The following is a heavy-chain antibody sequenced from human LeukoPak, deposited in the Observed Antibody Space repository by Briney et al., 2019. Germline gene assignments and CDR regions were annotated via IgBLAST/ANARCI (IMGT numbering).Heavy chain of an antibody. CDR3: AKDRENSGWKRRFDY. V-gene: IGHV3-23*01. CDR1: GFTFSGYA. J-gene: IGHJ4*02. D-gene: IGHD6-19*01. CDR2: ISGSGGGT. Sequence: GGSLILSCAASGFTFSGYAMSWVRQAPGKGLEWVSGISGSGGGTYYADSEKGRFTISRDNSKNTLYLQMNSLRVEDTAVYYCAKDRENSGWKRRFDYWGQGTLVTVSS.